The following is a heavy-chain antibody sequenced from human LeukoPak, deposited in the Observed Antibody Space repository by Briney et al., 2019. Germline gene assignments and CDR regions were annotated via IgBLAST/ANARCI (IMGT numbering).Heavy chain of an antibody. CDR1: GITLSNYG. Sequence: GGSLRLSCAVSGITLSNYGMSWVRQAPGKGLEWVAGISDSGGSTNYADSVKGRFTISRDNPKNTLYLQMNSLRAEDTAVYYCAKDLKWFGELSGYYYGMGVWGQGTTVTVSS. V-gene: IGHV3-23*01. D-gene: IGHD3-10*01. CDR2: ISDSGGST. CDR3: AKDLKWFGELSGYYYGMGV. J-gene: IGHJ6*02.